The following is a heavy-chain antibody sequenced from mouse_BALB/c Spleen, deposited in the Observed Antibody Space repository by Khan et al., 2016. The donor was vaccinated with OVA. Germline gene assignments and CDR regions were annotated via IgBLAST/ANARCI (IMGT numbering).Heavy chain of an antibody. J-gene: IGHJ3*01. Sequence: EVELVESGGDLVKTGGSLKLSCAASGFTFSTYGMSWVRQTPDKRLEWVATINTGGHYTYYIDSVKGRFTISRDNADNVLYLQMTNLGSEDTAMYYCARLAYDYNSEAFAYWGQGTLVTVSA. D-gene: IGHD2-4*01. CDR1: GFTFSTYG. CDR3: ARLAYDYNSEAFAY. V-gene: IGHV5-6*01. CDR2: INTGGHYT.